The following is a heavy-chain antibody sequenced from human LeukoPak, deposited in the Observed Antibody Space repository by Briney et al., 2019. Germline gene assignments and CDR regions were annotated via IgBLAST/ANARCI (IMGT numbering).Heavy chain of an antibody. CDR1: GDSISSGNYY. CDR2: IYYSGST. V-gene: IGHV4-61*01. D-gene: IGHD6-19*01. J-gene: IGHJ5*02. CDR3: ASQWLVQPYNWFDP. Sequence: PSETLSLTCTVSGDSISSGNYYWSWIRQPPGKGLEWIGYIYYSGSTNYNPSLKSRVTISVDTSKNQFSLKLSSVTAADTAVYYCASQWLVQPYNWFDPWGQGTLVTVSS.